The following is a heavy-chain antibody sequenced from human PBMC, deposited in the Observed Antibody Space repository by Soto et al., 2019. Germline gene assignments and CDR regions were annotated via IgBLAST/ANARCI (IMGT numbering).Heavy chain of an antibody. CDR2: TYYSGST. J-gene: IGHJ4*02. CDR3: ARLISNYAVY. Sequence: SETLSLTCTVSGGSISSGGYYWSWIRQHPGKGLEWIGYTYYSGSTYYNPSLKSRVTISVDTSKNQFSLKLSSVTAADTAVYYCARLISNYAVYWGQGTLVTVSS. D-gene: IGHD2-2*01. V-gene: IGHV4-39*01. CDR1: GGSISSGGYY.